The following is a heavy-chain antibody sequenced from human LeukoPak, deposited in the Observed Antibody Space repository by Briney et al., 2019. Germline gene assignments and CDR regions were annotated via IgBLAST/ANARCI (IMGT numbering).Heavy chain of an antibody. CDR2: IYYSGST. CDR3: ARDVGATTINWFDP. J-gene: IGHJ5*02. CDR1: GGSISSYY. V-gene: IGHV4-59*12. D-gene: IGHD1-26*01. Sequence: SETLSLTCTVSGGSISSYYWSWIRQPPGKGLEWIGYIYYSGSTNYNPSLKSRVTISVDTSKNQFSLKLSSVTAADMAVYYCARDVGATTINWFDPWGQGTLVTVSS.